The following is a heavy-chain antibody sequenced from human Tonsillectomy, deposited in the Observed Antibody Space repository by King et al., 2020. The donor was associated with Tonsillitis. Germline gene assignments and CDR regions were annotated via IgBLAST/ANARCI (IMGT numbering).Heavy chain of an antibody. CDR1: GGSISSYY. J-gene: IGHJ3*02. D-gene: IGHD3-16*01. Sequence: QLQESGPGLVKPSETLSLTCTVSGGSISSYYWSWIRQPAGKGLEWIGRIYTSGSTNYNPSLKSRVTISVDTSKNQFSLTLSSVTAADTAGYYWARERGYDYVWGSYTQTPDAFDIWGQGTMVTVSS. CDR2: IYTSGST. V-gene: IGHV4-4*07. CDR3: ARERGYDYVWGSYTQTPDAFDI.